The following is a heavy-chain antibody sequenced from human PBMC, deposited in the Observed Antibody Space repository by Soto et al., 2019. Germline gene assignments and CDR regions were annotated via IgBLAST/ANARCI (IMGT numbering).Heavy chain of an antibody. Sequence: GESLKISCKGSGYSFAGYWITWVRQKPGKGLEWMGRIDPSDSQTYYSPSFRGHVTISVTKSITTVFLQWSSLRASDTAMYYCARQIGHYGLDVWGQGTTVTVSS. CDR1: GYSFAGYW. CDR3: ARQIGHYGLDV. CDR2: IDPSDSQT. V-gene: IGHV5-10-1*01. J-gene: IGHJ6*02.